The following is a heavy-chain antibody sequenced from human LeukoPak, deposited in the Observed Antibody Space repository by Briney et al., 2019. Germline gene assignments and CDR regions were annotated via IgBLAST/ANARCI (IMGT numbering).Heavy chain of an antibody. CDR2: ISHDGGNK. J-gene: IGHJ4*02. D-gene: IGHD3-10*01. CDR1: GFAFSQFP. V-gene: IGHV3-30*03. Sequence: PGGSLRLSCVASGFAFSQFPVHWVRQAPGKRLEWVAFISHDGGNKKYGDSVKGRFTISRDNSKNTVYLQMNSLRPEGTALYYCARDKSYFGSGNYHYFDSWGQGALVIVSS. CDR3: ARDKSYFGSGNYHYFDS.